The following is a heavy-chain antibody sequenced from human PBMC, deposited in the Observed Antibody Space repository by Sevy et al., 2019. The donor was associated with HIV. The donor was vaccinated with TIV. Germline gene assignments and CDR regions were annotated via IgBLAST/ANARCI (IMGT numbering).Heavy chain of an antibody. CDR3: ARDLYYYGSGSYYRTESAFDY. D-gene: IGHD3-10*01. CDR1: GGTFSSYA. J-gene: IGHJ4*02. V-gene: IGHV1-69*06. CDR2: IIPIFDTA. Sequence: ASVKVSCKASGGTFSSYAISWVRQAPGQGLEWMGGIIPIFDTANYSQKFQGRVTITADKSTSTAYMELSSLRSEDTAVYYCARDLYYYGSGSYYRTESAFDYWGQGTLVTVSS.